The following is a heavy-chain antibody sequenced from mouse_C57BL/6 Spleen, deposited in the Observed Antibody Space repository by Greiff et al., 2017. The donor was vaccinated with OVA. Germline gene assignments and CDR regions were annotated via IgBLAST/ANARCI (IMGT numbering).Heavy chain of an antibody. CDR3: TRSSNYGFYY. V-gene: IGHV1-15*01. J-gene: IGHJ2*01. Sequence: QVQLQQSGAELVRPGASVTLSCKASGYTFTDYEMHWVKQTPVHGLEWIGAIDPETGGTAYNQKFKGKAILTADKSSSTAYMELRSLTSEDSAVDYCTRSSNYGFYYWGQGTTLTVSS. CDR2: IDPETGGT. D-gene: IGHD2-5*01. CDR1: GYTFTDYE.